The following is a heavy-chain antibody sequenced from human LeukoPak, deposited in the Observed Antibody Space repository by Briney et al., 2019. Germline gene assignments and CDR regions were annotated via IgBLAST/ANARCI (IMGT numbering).Heavy chain of an antibody. D-gene: IGHD7-27*01. J-gene: IGHJ4*02. Sequence: PSETLSLTCAVSGGSISSGGYSWSWIRQPPGKGLEWIGYIYHSGSTYYNPSLKSRVTISVDRSKNQFSLKLSSVTAADTAVYYCARELPGDRGYYFDYWGQGTLVTVSS. CDR2: IYHSGST. V-gene: IGHV4-30-2*01. CDR3: ARELPGDRGYYFDY. CDR1: GGSISSGGYS.